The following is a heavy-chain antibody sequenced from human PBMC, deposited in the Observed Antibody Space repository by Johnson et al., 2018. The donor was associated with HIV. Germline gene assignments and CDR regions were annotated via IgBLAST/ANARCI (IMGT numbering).Heavy chain of an antibody. V-gene: IGHV3-7*03. J-gene: IGHJ3*02. CDR1: GFTFSSYW. Sequence: VQLVESGGGVVQPGGSLRLSCAASGFTFSSYWMSWVRQAPGKGLEWVAIIKQDGSEKYYVDSVKGRFTISRDHSKNTLYLQMNSLRAEDTAVYYCERVGGLYCSSTSCYKGDAFDIWGQGTMVTVSS. CDR3: ERVGGLYCSSTSCYKGDAFDI. CDR2: IKQDGSEK. D-gene: IGHD2-2*02.